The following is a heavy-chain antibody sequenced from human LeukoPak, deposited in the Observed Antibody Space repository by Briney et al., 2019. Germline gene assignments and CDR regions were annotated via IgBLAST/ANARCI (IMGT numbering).Heavy chain of an antibody. Sequence: PGGSLRLSCAASGFTFSSYAMSWVRQAPGKGLEWVSVISGSGGSTYYADSVKGRFTISRDNSKNTLYLQMNSLRAEDTAVYYCAKDPSSSPYCSGGSCYFDYWGQGTLVTVSS. V-gene: IGHV3-23*01. J-gene: IGHJ4*02. CDR3: AKDPSSSPYCSGGSCYFDY. CDR2: ISGSGGST. D-gene: IGHD2-15*01. CDR1: GFTFSSYA.